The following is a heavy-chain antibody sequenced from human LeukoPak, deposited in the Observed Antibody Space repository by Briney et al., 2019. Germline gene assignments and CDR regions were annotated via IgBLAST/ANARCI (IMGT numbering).Heavy chain of an antibody. CDR3: VRGAIDY. CDR2: ISSRSTTK. Sequence: GGSLRLSCAASGFTFNTYSLNWVRQAPGKGLEWVSYISSRSTTKSYTDSVRGRFTISRDNAKNSVWLQMNSLRDEDTAVYYCVRGAIDYWGQGALVTVSS. V-gene: IGHV3-48*02. CDR1: GFTFNTYS. D-gene: IGHD3-10*01. J-gene: IGHJ4*02.